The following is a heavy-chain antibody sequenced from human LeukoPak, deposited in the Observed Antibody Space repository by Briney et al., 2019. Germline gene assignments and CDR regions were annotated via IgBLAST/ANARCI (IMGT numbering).Heavy chain of an antibody. J-gene: IGHJ4*02. Sequence: SETLSLTSTVSGGSIRSYYWSWIRQAPGKGLEWIGFISYSGYTSYSPSLKSRVAISVDTSKNQFSLKLSSVTAADTAVYYCAKDSGYSYSYVDYWGQGTLVTVSS. D-gene: IGHD5-18*01. CDR2: ISYSGYT. CDR3: AKDSGYSYSYVDY. V-gene: IGHV4-59*08. CDR1: GGSIRSYY.